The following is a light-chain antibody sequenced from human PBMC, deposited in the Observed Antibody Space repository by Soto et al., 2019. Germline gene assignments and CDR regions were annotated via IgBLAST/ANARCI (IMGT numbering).Light chain of an antibody. CDR3: QKYNSAHPDT. J-gene: IGKJ2*01. V-gene: IGKV1-27*01. Sequence: DIQMTQSPSSLSASVGDRVTITCRASQGISNYLAWYQQKPGKVPKLLIYAASTLQSGVPSRFSGSGSGTDFTLTISSLQPEDVATYYCQKYNSAHPDTFGQGTKLEIK. CDR2: AAS. CDR1: QGISNY.